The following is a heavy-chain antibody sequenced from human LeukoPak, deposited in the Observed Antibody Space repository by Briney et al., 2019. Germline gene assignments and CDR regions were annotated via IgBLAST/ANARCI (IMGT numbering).Heavy chain of an antibody. V-gene: IGHV4-34*01. CDR2: IHHSGRT. D-gene: IGHD3-3*01. J-gene: IGHJ5*01. CDR3: ARGRSRVTIFGVALNRLDS. CDR1: GGSFSNYD. Sequence: SETLSLTCAVYGGSFSNYDWTWIRQPPGKGLEWIGEIHHSGRTNYNPSLKSRITISADTSKKQFSLRLSSVTAADTAVYYCARGRSRVTIFGVALNRLDSWGQGNLVTVSS.